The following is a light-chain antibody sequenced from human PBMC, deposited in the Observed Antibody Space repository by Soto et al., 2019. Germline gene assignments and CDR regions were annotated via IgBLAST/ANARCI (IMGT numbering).Light chain of an antibody. Sequence: DIQMTQSPASLSASVGDEVTITCRASQTIMTYLNWYQLKPGKPPRLLIYAASSLQSGVPSRFSGSGSGTDFTLTISSLQPEDFATYSCQPSYTSPHTFGQGTKVEIK. CDR1: QTIMTY. J-gene: IGKJ1*01. CDR2: AAS. CDR3: QPSYTSPHT. V-gene: IGKV1-39*01.